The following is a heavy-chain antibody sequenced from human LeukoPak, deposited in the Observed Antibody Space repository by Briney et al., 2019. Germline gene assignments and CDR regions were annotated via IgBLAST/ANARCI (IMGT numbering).Heavy chain of an antibody. J-gene: IGHJ3*02. CDR1: GGSISSYY. CDR2: VYYTGST. D-gene: IGHD3-22*01. Sequence: SETLSLTCTVSGGSISSYYWSWVRQPPGKGLEGIGFVYYTGSTNYSPSLKSRVTMSADTSMNQFSLRLTSVTAADTALYYCARESSGYYTHDAFDIWGQGTMVTVSS. V-gene: IGHV4-59*12. CDR3: ARESSGYYTHDAFDI.